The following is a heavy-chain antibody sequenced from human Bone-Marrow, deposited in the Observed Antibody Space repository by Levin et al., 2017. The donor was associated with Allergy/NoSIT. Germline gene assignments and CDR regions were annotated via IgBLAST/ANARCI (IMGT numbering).Heavy chain of an antibody. V-gene: IGHV6-1*01. CDR1: GDSVSSNSAA. J-gene: IGHJ6*02. CDR3: ARDFFHGLGEDYYYYYGMDV. CDR2: TYYRSKWYN. Sequence: SQTLSLTCATSGDSVSSNSAAWNWIRQSPSRGLEWLGRTYYRSKWYNDYAVSVKSRITINPDTSKNQFSLQLNSVTPEDTAVYYCARDFFHGLGEDYYYYYGMDVWGQGTTVTVSS. D-gene: IGHD3-10*01.